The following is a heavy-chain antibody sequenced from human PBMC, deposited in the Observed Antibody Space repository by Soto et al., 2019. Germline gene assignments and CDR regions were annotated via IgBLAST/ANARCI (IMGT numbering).Heavy chain of an antibody. CDR2: VFYSGST. V-gene: IGHV4-59*11. D-gene: IGHD3-16*01. J-gene: IGHJ4*02. CDR1: GAAIDSHY. Sequence: PSETLSLTCTVSGAAIDSHYWSWIRQPPGKGLEWIGQVFYSGSTNYNPSLKSRVTISINTSTKQFSLKLTSVSAADTAVYYCARSFMLPVDYFDSWGQGTLVTVSS. CDR3: ARSFMLPVDYFDS.